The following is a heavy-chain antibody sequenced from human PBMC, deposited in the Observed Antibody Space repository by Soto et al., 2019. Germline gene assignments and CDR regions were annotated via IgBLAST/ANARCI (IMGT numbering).Heavy chain of an antibody. CDR2: IYYTGGT. CDR3: ARPSYTSVWYHAFDI. Sequence: QVQLEEWGPGLVKPSEILSLTCTVSGGSMNSYYWSWIRQPPGKGLEWIGYIYYTGGTNYNPSLKGPVTISVDTSKNQFSLQLSSLTAADTAVYYCARPSYTSVWYHAFDIWGQGTMVTVSS. V-gene: IGHV4-59*08. CDR1: GGSMNSYY. D-gene: IGHD6-13*01. J-gene: IGHJ3*02.